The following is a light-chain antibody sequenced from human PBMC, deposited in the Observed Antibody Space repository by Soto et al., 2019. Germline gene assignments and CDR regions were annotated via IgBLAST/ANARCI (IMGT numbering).Light chain of an antibody. Sequence: QSVLTQPASGSGSPGHSITISCTGTSSDVGSYNLVSWYQQHPGKAPKLMVYEVSKRPSGVSNRFSGSKSGNTASLTISGLQAEDEADYYCCSYAGSSTPFFGTGRKVTVL. J-gene: IGLJ1*01. CDR3: CSYAGSSTPF. V-gene: IGLV2-23*02. CDR2: EVS. CDR1: SSDVGSYNL.